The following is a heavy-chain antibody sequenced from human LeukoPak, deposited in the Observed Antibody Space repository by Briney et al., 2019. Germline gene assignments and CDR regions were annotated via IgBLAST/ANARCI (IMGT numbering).Heavy chain of an antibody. CDR3: ARAPHCYDFWSGYDTFDY. D-gene: IGHD3-3*01. V-gene: IGHV3-48*02. CDR2: ISSSSSTI. J-gene: IGHJ4*02. CDR1: GFTFSSYS. Sequence: GGSLRLSCAASGFTFSSYSMNWVRQAPGKGLEWVSYISSSSSTIYYADSVKGRFTISRDNAKNSLYLQMNSLRDEDTAVYYCARAPHCYDFWSGYDTFDYWGQGTLVTVSS.